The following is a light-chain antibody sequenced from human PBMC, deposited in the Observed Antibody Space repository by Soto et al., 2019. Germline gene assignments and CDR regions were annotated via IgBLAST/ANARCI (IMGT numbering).Light chain of an antibody. J-gene: IGKJ5*01. V-gene: IGKV1-9*01. CDR1: QGISSY. CDR2: AAS. CDR3: QQTFRTPIT. Sequence: DIELTQSPSFLSASVGDRVTITCRASQGISSYLAWYQQKPGKAPKLLIYAASTLQSGVPSRFSGSGSGTEFTLTISSLQPEDFGTYYCQQTFRTPITFGQGTRLAIK.